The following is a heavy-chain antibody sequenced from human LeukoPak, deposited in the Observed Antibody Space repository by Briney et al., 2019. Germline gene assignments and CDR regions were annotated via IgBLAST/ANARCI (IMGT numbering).Heavy chain of an antibody. CDR3: ARGPSDAYGDYNAFDI. D-gene: IGHD4-17*01. CDR2: MFYSEST. V-gene: IGHV4-61*01. CDR1: GASVSDGNYY. Sequence: PSETLSLTCSVSGASVSDGNYYWSWIRQPPGKGLEWIGYMFYSESTKYNPSLKSRVTISVDKSKNQFSLHMSSVTAADTAVYYCARGPSDAYGDYNAFDIWGQGTMVIVSS. J-gene: IGHJ3*02.